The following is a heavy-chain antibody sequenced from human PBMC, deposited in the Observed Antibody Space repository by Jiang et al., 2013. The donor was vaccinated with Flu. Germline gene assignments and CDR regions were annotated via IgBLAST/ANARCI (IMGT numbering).Heavy chain of an antibody. D-gene: IGHD1-14*01. CDR2: IIPVFGTT. CDR1: GGTFSSYA. V-gene: IGHV1-69*06. CDR3: AREGYNRTFDY. Sequence: SGAEVKKPGSSVKVSCKASGGTFSSYAISWVRQAPGQGLQCMGGIIPVFGTTNYAQKFQGRVTITADKSTTTAYMELSSLRSEDTAVYYCAREGYNRTFDYWGQGTLVTVSS. J-gene: IGHJ4*02.